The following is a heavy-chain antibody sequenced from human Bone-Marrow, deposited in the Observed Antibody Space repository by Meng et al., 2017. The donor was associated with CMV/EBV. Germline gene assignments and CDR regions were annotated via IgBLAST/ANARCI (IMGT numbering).Heavy chain of an antibody. CDR1: GFTFSTYG. Sequence: GGSLRLSCAASGFTFSTYGMNWVRQAPGEGLEWISYIDGSSGAIYYADSVKGRFTISRDNARNSLYLQMNSLRAEDTAVYYCAVLAYCGGDCYSWGQGTLVTVSS. D-gene: IGHD2-21*01. CDR3: AVLAYCGGDCYS. V-gene: IGHV3-48*04. J-gene: IGHJ5*02. CDR2: IDGSSGAI.